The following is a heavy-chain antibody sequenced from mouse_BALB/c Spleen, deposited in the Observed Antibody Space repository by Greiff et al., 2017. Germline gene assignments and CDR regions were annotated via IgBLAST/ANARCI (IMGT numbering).Heavy chain of an antibody. J-gene: IGHJ2*01. CDR1: GFTFSSFG. CDR2: ISSGSSTI. V-gene: IGHV5-17*02. D-gene: IGHD4-1*01. Sequence: EVMLVESGGGLVQPGGSRKLSCAASGFTFSSFGMHWVRQAPEKGLEWVAYISSGSSTIYYADTVKGRFTISRDNPKNTLFLQMTSLRSEDTAMYYCARELTGLFDYWGQGTTLTVSS. CDR3: ARELTGLFDY.